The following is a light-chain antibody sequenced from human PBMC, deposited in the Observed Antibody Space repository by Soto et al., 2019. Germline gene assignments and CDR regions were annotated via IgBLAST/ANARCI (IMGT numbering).Light chain of an antibody. Sequence: EIVMTQSPPSLTVTPGEPASISCTSSQRLLHSNGNIFLDWYLQKPGQSPQLLIYWGSNRASVVSYRVSDSETGTDFTLKTSRVEAEHVGVYYCRQGLQTPYTFGQGTNLATK. CDR2: WGS. J-gene: IGKJ2*01. V-gene: IGKV2-28*01. CDR1: QRLLHSNGNIF. CDR3: RQGLQTPYT.